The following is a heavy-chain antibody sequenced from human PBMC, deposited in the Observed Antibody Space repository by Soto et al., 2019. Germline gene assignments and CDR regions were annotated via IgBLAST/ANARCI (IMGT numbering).Heavy chain of an antibody. Sequence: SETLSLTCTVSGGSISSYYWSWIRQPPGKGLEWIGYIYYSGSTNYNPSLKSRVTISVDTSKNQFSLKLSSVTAADTAVYYCARVDYTVTTMGYYYGMDVWGQGTTVTVSS. D-gene: IGHD4-17*01. V-gene: IGHV4-59*01. CDR3: ARVDYTVTTMGYYYGMDV. J-gene: IGHJ6*02. CDR2: IYYSGST. CDR1: GGSISSYY.